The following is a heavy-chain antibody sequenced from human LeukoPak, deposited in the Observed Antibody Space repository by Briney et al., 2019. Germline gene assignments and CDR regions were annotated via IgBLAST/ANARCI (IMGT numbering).Heavy chain of an antibody. CDR3: ATTTSRGDAFDI. J-gene: IGHJ3*02. CDR2: IYYSGST. CDR1: GGSISSYY. Sequence: SETLSLTCTVSGGSISSYYWSWIRQPPGKGLEWIGYIYYSGSTKYNPSLKSRVTISVDTSNNQFSLNLRSVTAADTAVYYCATTTSRGDAFDIWGQGTMVTVSS. D-gene: IGHD1-26*01. V-gene: IGHV4-59*01.